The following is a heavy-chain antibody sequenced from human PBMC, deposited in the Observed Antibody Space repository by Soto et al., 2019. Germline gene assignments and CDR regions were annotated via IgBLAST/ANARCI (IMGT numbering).Heavy chain of an antibody. D-gene: IGHD6-19*01. CDR1: GFTFSSYG. CDR2: ISYDGSNK. Sequence: QVQLVESGGGVVQPGRSLRLSCAASGFTFSSYGMHWVRQAPGKGLEWVAVISYDGSNKYYADSVKGRFTISRDNSKNTLYLQMNSLRAEDTAVYYCAKDKEGSSGWYGSDYWGQGTLVTVSS. J-gene: IGHJ4*02. V-gene: IGHV3-30*18. CDR3: AKDKEGSSGWYGSDY.